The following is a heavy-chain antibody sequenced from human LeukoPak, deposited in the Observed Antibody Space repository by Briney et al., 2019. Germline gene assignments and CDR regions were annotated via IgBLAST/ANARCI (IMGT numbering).Heavy chain of an antibody. Sequence: GGSLGLSCAASGFTFSNYGLNWVRQAPGKGLEWVSGITGNGDYTYYADSVKGRFTISRGNSKNTLYLQMNSLRAEDTALYYCVKDQDATTAPYSWFDPWGQGTLVTVSS. CDR1: GFTFSNYG. CDR3: VKDQDATTAPYSWFDP. D-gene: IGHD1-1*01. CDR2: ITGNGDYT. J-gene: IGHJ5*02. V-gene: IGHV3-23*01.